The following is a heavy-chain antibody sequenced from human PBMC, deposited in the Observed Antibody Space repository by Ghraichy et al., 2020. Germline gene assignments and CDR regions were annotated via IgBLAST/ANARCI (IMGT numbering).Heavy chain of an antibody. J-gene: IGHJ6*02. V-gene: IGHV4-34*01. CDR2: INHSGST. Sequence: SETLSLTCAVYGGSFSGYYWSWIRQPPGKGLEWIGEINHSGSTNYNPSLKSRVTISVDTSKNQFSLKLSSVTAADTAVYYCARGLRDVDTNLRYYYYGMDVWGQGTTVTVSS. CDR1: GGSFSGYY. D-gene: IGHD5-18*01. CDR3: ARGLRDVDTNLRYYYYGMDV.